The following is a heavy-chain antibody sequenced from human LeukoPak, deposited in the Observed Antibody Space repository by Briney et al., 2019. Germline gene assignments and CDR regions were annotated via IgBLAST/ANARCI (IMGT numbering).Heavy chain of an antibody. J-gene: IGHJ5*02. CDR2: IKPNSGGT. Sequence: GASVKVSCKASGYTFTGYYMHCVRPAPGQGLEWMGWIKPNSGGTNYAQKFQGRVTMTRDTSISTAYMELSRLRSDDTAVYYCARDAGVLAVAGTWGQGTLVTVSS. V-gene: IGHV1-2*02. CDR3: ARDAGVLAVAGT. D-gene: IGHD6-19*01. CDR1: GYTFTGYY.